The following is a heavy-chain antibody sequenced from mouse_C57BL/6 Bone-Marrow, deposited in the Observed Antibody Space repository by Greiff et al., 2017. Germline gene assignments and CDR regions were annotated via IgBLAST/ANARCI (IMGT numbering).Heavy chain of an antibody. CDR3: ARSLRLRVRNAMDY. J-gene: IGHJ4*01. CDR2: IYPGSGST. CDR1: GYTFTSYW. V-gene: IGHV1-55*01. Sequence: QVQLQQPGAELVKPGASVKMSCKASGYTFTSYWITWVKQRPGQGLEWIGDIYPGSGSTNYNEKLKSKATLTVDTSSSTAYMQLSSLTSEDSAVYYCARSLRLRVRNAMDYWGQGTSVTVSS. D-gene: IGHD3-2*02.